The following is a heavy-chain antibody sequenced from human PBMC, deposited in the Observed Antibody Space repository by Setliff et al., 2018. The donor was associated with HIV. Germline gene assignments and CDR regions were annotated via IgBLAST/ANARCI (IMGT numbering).Heavy chain of an antibody. CDR1: HYSISSEYY. CDR3: ARLDTIMLYTDC. V-gene: IGHV4-38-2*02. Sequence: SETLSLTCSVSHYSISSEYYWGWFRQPPGKGLEYIGSIYQSGSTYYSPFFKSRVSMSIDTSKDQFSLRLKSLTASDAAVYYCARLDTIMLYTDCWGQGTLVTVSS. J-gene: IGHJ4*02. D-gene: IGHD3-16*01. CDR2: IYQSGST.